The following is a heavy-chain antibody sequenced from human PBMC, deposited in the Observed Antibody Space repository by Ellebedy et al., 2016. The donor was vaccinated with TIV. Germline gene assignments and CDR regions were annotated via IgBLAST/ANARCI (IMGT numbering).Heavy chain of an antibody. CDR1: GFTFSSYG. V-gene: IGHV3-30*03. CDR2: ISYDGSNK. D-gene: IGHD6-6*01. CDR3: AGDRSIGSSLYYYIDV. Sequence: GESLKISXAASGFTFSSYGMHWVRQAPGKGLEWVAVISYDGSNKYYADSVKGRFTISRDNSKNTLYLQMNSLRAEDTAVYYCAGDRSIGSSLYYYIDVWGKGTTVTVSS. J-gene: IGHJ6*03.